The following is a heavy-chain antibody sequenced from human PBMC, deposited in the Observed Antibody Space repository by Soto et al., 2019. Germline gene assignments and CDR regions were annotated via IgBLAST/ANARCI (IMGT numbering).Heavy chain of an antibody. D-gene: IGHD2-15*01. J-gene: IGHJ6*02. V-gene: IGHV3-33*01. Sequence: PGGCLRLSCAASGFTFSSYGMHWVRQAPGKGLEWVAVIWYDGSNKYYADSVKGRFTNSRDNSANTLYLHMYSLRAEGTAVYYCSRHQSGSSLGNYYYYVMDVSGQGTTFTVSS. CDR3: SRHQSGSSLGNYYYYVMDV. CDR2: IWYDGSNK. CDR1: GFTFSSYG.